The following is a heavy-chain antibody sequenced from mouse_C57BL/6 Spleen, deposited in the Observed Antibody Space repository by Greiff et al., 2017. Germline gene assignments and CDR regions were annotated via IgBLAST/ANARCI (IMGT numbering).Heavy chain of an antibody. Sequence: QVQLKESGAELVMPGASVKLSCKASGYTFTSYWMHWVKQRPGQGLEWIGEIDPSDSYTNYNQKFKGKSTLTVDKSSSTAYMQLSSLTSEDSAVYYCALGGQLRLRTMDYWGQGTSVTVSS. V-gene: IGHV1-69*01. CDR1: GYTFTSYW. D-gene: IGHD3-2*02. CDR2: IDPSDSYT. J-gene: IGHJ4*01. CDR3: ALGGQLRLRTMDY.